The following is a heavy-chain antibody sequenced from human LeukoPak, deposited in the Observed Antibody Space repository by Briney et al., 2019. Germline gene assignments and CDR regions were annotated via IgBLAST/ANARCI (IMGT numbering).Heavy chain of an antibody. Sequence: ASVKVSCKASGYTFTGYFMHWVRQAPGQGLEWKGWIDPDSGGTNYAQVFQGRVTVTRDKSISTAYMELSSLRSDDTAVYYCARVHRAGGWTLALDPWGQGTLVTVSS. CDR3: ARVHRAGGWTLALDP. CDR2: IDPDSGGT. CDR1: GYTFTGYF. D-gene: IGHD5-12*01. J-gene: IGHJ5*02. V-gene: IGHV1-2*02.